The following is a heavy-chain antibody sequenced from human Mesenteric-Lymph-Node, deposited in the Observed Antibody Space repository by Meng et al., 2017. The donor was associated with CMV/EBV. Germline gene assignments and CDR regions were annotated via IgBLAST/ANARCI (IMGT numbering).Heavy chain of an antibody. CDR3: ARTPVGYCSSTSCYKAYYGMDV. CDR1: GGTFSSYA. Sequence: SVKVSCKASGGTFSSYAINWLRQAPGQGLEWMGGIIALSGIVNYAQNFQGRVTITVDKSMSTAYMELSRLRSDDTAVYYCARTPVGYCSSTSCYKAYYGMDVWGQGTTVTVSS. J-gene: IGHJ6*02. V-gene: IGHV1-69*10. CDR2: IIALSGIV. D-gene: IGHD2-2*02.